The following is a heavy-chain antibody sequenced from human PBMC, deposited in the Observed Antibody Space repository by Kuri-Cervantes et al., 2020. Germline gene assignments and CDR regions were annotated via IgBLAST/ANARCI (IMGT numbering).Heavy chain of an antibody. CDR3: ARAVLGYCSSTSCPNWFDP. Sequence: GESLKISCAASGFTFSSYWMSWVRQAPGKGLEWVANIKQDGSEEYYVDSVKGRFTISRDNAKNSLYLQMNSLRAEDTAVYYCARAVLGYCSSTSCPNWFDPWGQGTLVTVSS. CDR1: GFTFSSYW. V-gene: IGHV3-7*01. D-gene: IGHD2-2*01. CDR2: IKQDGSEE. J-gene: IGHJ5*02.